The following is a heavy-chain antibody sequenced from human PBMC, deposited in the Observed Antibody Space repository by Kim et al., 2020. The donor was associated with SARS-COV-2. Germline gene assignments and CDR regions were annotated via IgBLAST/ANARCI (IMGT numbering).Heavy chain of an antibody. V-gene: IGHV3-48*04. J-gene: IGHJ3*02. CDR1: GFTFSSYS. CDR3: ARDLGESYYGSSGYFLDDAFDI. Sequence: GGSLRLSCAASGFTFSSYSMNWVRQAPGKGLEWVSYISSSSSTIYYADSVKGRFTISRDNAKNSLYLQMNSLRAEDTAVYYCARDLGESYYGSSGYFLDDAFDIWGQGTMVTVSS. CDR2: ISSSSSTI. D-gene: IGHD3-22*01.